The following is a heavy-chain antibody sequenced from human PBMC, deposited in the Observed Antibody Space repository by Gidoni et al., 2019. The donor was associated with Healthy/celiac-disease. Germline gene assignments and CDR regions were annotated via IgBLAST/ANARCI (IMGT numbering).Heavy chain of an antibody. D-gene: IGHD2-2*01. CDR3: AKVGFIVVVPAATFDY. CDR2: ISGSGGST. Sequence: EVQLLESGGGLVQPGGSLRLSCAASGFTFSSYAMSWVRQAPGKGLEWVSAISGSGGSTYYADSVKGRFTISRDNSKNTLYLQMNSLRAEDTAVYYCAKVGFIVVVPAATFDYWGQGTLVTVSS. V-gene: IGHV3-23*01. CDR1: GFTFSSYA. J-gene: IGHJ4*02.